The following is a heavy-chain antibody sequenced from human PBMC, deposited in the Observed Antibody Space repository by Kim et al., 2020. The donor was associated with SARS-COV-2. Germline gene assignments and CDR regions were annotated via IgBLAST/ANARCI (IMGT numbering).Heavy chain of an antibody. J-gene: IGHJ5*02. CDR1: GYTFTSYA. D-gene: IGHD3-10*01. CDR2: INTNTGNP. V-gene: IGHV7-4-1*02. Sequence: ASVKVSCKASGYTFTSYAMNWVRQAPGQGLEWMGWINTNTGNPTYAQGFTGRFVFSLDTSVSTAYLQISSLKAEDTAVYYCARLEEVQGVIISFDPWGQGTLVTVSS. CDR3: ARLEEVQGVIISFDP.